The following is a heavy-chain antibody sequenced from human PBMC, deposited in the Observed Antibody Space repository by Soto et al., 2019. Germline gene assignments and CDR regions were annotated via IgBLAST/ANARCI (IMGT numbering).Heavy chain of an antibody. V-gene: IGHV3-23*01. J-gene: IGHJ4*02. CDR1: GFTFSGYT. CDR2: ISDPATGNT. Sequence: GGSLRLSCVASGFTFSGYTLNWVRRAQGKGLEWVATISDPATGNTHYSNSVWGRFTISRDESRNTVFLQMDSLRVEDTAIYFCTTWLTAHFDYWGQGTQVTVSS. CDR3: TTWLTAHFDY. D-gene: IGHD2-21*02.